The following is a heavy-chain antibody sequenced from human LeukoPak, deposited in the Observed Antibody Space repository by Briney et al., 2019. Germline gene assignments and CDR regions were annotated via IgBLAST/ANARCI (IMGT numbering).Heavy chain of an antibody. V-gene: IGHV1-69*04. J-gene: IGHJ4*02. Sequence: SVKVSCKASGGTFISYAISWVRQAPGQGLEWMGRIIPILGIANYAQKFQGRVTITADKSTSTAYMELSSLRSEDTAVYYCARDPPATAIDYWGQGTLVTVSS. CDR3: ARDPPATAIDY. CDR1: GGTFISYA. CDR2: IIPILGIA. D-gene: IGHD2-15*01.